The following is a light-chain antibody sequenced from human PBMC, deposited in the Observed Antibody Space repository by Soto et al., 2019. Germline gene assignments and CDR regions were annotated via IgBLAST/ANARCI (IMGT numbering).Light chain of an antibody. V-gene: IGLV2-14*01. J-gene: IGLJ1*01. CDR2: EVF. CDR1: SSDVGGYKY. CDR3: SSDTSGTTLRV. Sequence: QSVLTQPASVSGSLGQSITISCTGTSSDVGGYKYVSWYQQYPGKAPKLMIYEVFNRPSGVSYRFSGSKSGNTASLTISGLQSEDEADYHCSSDTSGTTLRVFGAGTKVTAL.